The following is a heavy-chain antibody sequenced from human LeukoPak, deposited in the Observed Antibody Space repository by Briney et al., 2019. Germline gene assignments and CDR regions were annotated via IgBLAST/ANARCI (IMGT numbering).Heavy chain of an antibody. CDR3: ARVIAFLVNAFDI. Sequence: PGGSLRLSCAASGFTFSSYWMSWVRQAPGKGLEWVAKIKQDGSEKYYVDSVKGRFTISRDNAKNSLYLQMNSLRAEDTAVYYCARVIAFLVNAFDIWGQGTMVTVSS. CDR2: IKQDGSEK. J-gene: IGHJ3*02. V-gene: IGHV3-7*01. D-gene: IGHD3-9*01. CDR1: GFTFSSYW.